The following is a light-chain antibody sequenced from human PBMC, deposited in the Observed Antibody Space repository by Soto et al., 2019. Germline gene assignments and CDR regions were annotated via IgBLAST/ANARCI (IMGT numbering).Light chain of an antibody. CDR1: QTIMTY. CDR2: AAS. Sequence: DIQMTPSPSSLSASVGDEVTITCRASQTIMTYLNWYQLKPGKPPRLLIYAASSLQSGVPSRFSGSGSGTDFTLTISSLQPEDFATYSCQQSYNSPQTFGRGTKVEIK. V-gene: IGKV1-39*01. J-gene: IGKJ1*01. CDR3: QQSYNSPQT.